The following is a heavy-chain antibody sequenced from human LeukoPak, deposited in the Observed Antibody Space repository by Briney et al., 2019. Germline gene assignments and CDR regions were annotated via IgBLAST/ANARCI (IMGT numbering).Heavy chain of an antibody. CDR1: GGSFSGYY. J-gene: IGHJ4*02. CDR3: ARGPGELRPKAAEFDY. V-gene: IGHV4-34*01. D-gene: IGHD1-26*01. Sequence: SETLSLTCAVYGGSFSGYYWSWIRQPPGKGLEWIGEINHSGSTNYNPSLKSRVTTSVDTSKNQFSLKLSSVTAADTAVYYCARGPGELRPKAAEFDYWGQGTLVTVSS. CDR2: INHSGST.